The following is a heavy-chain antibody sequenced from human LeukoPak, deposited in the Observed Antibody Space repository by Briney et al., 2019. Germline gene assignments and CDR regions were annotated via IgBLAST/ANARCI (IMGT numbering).Heavy chain of an antibody. Sequence: GGSLRLSCAASGFTFSTYAMDWVRQAPGMGLEWVSAISGSGDTTYYADSVKGRFTISRDNSRDTLFLQMNSLRVEDTAVYYCVKDPGSGWYVLYWGQGTLVTVSS. J-gene: IGHJ4*02. CDR1: GFTFSTYA. CDR2: ISGSGDTT. CDR3: VKDPGSGWYVLY. V-gene: IGHV3-23*01. D-gene: IGHD6-19*01.